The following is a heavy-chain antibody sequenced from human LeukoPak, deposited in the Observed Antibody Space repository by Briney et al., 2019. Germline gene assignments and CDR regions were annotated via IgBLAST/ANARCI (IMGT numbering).Heavy chain of an antibody. D-gene: IGHD4-17*01. CDR3: ARAPTNGDYIYSDY. J-gene: IGHJ4*02. V-gene: IGHV3-30-3*01. Sequence: GGSLRLSCAASGFTFSSYAMHWVRQAPGKGLEWLAVVSYDGSNEYYTDSVRGRFTISRDNSKNTLHLQMNSLRAEDTSVYYCARAPTNGDYIYSDYWGRGTLVTVSS. CDR1: GFTFSSYA. CDR2: VSYDGSNE.